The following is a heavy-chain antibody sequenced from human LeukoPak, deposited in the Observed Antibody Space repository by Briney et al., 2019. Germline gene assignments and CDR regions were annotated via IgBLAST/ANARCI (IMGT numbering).Heavy chain of an antibody. Sequence: PGGSLRLSCTASGFTFSTYTTNWVRQAPGKGLEWVSAISGSGGSTYYADSMKGRFTISRDNSKNTLYLQMKSLRAEDTAVYYCAKDPPYYYDSSGYGGGAFDIWGQGTMATVSS. V-gene: IGHV3-23*01. J-gene: IGHJ3*02. CDR1: GFTFSTYT. CDR3: AKDPPYYYDSSGYGGGAFDI. CDR2: ISGSGGST. D-gene: IGHD3-22*01.